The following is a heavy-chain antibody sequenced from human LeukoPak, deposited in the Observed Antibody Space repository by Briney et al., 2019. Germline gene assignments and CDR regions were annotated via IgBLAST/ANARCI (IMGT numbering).Heavy chain of an antibody. Sequence: ASVKVSCKASGGTFSSYAISWVRQAPGQGLEWMGWMNPNSGNTGYAQKFQGRVTMTRNTSISTAYMELSSLRSEDTAVYYCASVLMGYWGQGTLVTVSS. CDR3: ASVLMGY. J-gene: IGHJ4*02. CDR1: GGTFSSYA. CDR2: MNPNSGNT. D-gene: IGHD2-15*01. V-gene: IGHV1-8*02.